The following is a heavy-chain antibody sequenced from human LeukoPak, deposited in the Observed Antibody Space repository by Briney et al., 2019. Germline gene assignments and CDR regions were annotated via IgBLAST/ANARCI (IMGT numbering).Heavy chain of an antibody. CDR1: GYTFTNYG. CDR3: ARSYGAFEGATYYYYGMDV. D-gene: IGHD3-10*01. CDR2: INTNTGNP. Sequence: VASVKVSCKASGYTFTNYGLSWVRQAPGQGLEWMGWINTNTGNPKSAQGFTERFVFSLDASVSTAYLQISSLKAADTAVYYCARSYGAFEGATYYYYGMDVWGQGTTVTASS. V-gene: IGHV7-4-1*02. J-gene: IGHJ6*02.